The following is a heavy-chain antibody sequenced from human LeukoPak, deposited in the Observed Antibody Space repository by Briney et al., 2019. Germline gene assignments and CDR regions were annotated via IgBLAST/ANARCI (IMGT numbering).Heavy chain of an antibody. CDR3: ARDSVDFDAFDI. J-gene: IGHJ3*02. CDR2: FYSGGST. D-gene: IGHD3/OR15-3a*01. CDR1: GFTVSSNY. V-gene: IGHV3-66*01. Sequence: GGSLRLSCAASGFTVSSNYMSWVRQAPGKGLGWVSVFYSGGSTYYADSVKGRFTISRDNSKNTLYLQMNSLRAEDTAVYYCARDSVDFDAFDIWGQGTMVTVSS.